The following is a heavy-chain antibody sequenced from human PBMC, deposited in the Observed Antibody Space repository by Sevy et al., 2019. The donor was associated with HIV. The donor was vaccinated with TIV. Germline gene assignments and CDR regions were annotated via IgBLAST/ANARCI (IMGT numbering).Heavy chain of an antibody. V-gene: IGHV3-30*03. CDR3: SNGGGGGDWGGFGY. Sequence: GGSLRLSCEVSGFTFSDYGMHWVRQAPGKGLEWLAVISYDGSDIYYPDSVEGRFTVSRDNSKNTLYLQMNSLRPEDTRVYYYSNGGGGGDWGGFGYWGQGTLVTVSS. D-gene: IGHD2-21*02. CDR1: GFTFSDYG. J-gene: IGHJ4*02. CDR2: ISYDGSDI.